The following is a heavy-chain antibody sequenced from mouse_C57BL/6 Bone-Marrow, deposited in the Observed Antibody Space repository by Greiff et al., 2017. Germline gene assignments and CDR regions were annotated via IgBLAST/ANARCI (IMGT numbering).Heavy chain of an antibody. CDR1: GYTFTSYG. CDR2: IYPRSGNT. J-gene: IGHJ2*01. D-gene: IGHD1-1*01. V-gene: IGHV1-81*01. Sequence: QVQLKESGAELARPGASVKLSCKASGYTFTSYGISWVKQRTGQGLEWIGEIYPRSGNTYYNEKFKGKVTLTADKSYSKRYLELRSLTSEDSAVYFCARGTTVVAPYYFDYLGQGTTLTVSS. CDR3: ARGTTVVAPYYFDY.